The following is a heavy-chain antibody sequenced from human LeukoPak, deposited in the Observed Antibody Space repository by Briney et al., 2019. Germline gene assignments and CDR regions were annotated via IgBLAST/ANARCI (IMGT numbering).Heavy chain of an antibody. CDR2: MDHRVAT. J-gene: IGHJ4*02. V-gene: IGHV4-39*07. Sequence: PSETLSLTCTVSGDSIRTSSYYWGWIRQPPGQGLEWIGSMDHRVATYYNPSLKSRVTISVDTSKNQFSLKLSSVTAADTAVYYCARVPRRIAAADYWGQGTLVTVSS. CDR1: GDSIRTSSYY. D-gene: IGHD6-13*01. CDR3: ARVPRRIAAADY.